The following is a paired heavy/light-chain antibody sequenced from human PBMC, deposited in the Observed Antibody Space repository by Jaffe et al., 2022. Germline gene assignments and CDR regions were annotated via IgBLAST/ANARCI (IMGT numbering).Light chain of an antibody. CDR1: QSISSW. Sequence: DIQMTQSPSTLSASVGDRVTITCRASQSISSWLAWYQQKPGKAPKLLIYKASNLESGVPSRFSGTESGTEFTLTISSLQPDDFATYYCQQYNSFPYTFGQGTKLEIK. J-gene: IGKJ2*01. CDR2: KAS. V-gene: IGKV1-5*03. CDR3: QQYNSFPYT.
Heavy chain of an antibody. Sequence: QMQLQESGAGLVKPSETLSLTCTVSGGSISSSSYYWGWIRQPPGKGLEWIGNIYYSGSTYYNPSLKSRVTISIDTSKNQFSLKLSSVTAAELAVYYCARLRKLDTFDIWGQGTMVTVSS. V-gene: IGHV4-39*01. CDR2: IYYSGST. D-gene: IGHD1-1*01. J-gene: IGHJ3*02. CDR1: GGSISSSSYY. CDR3: ARLRKLDTFDI.